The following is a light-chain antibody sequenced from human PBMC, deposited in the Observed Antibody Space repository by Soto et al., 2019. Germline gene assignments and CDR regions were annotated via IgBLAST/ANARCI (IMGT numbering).Light chain of an antibody. CDR2: GNS. V-gene: IGLV1-40*01. J-gene: IGLJ1*01. CDR1: SSNIGAGYD. CDR3: QSYDSSLNYV. Sequence: QSVLTQPPSGSGAPGQRVTISCTGSSSNIGAGYDVHWYQQLPGTAPKLLIYGNSNRPSGVPDRFSGSKSGTSASLAITGLQAEDEADYYCQSYDSSLNYVFGTGTKVTVL.